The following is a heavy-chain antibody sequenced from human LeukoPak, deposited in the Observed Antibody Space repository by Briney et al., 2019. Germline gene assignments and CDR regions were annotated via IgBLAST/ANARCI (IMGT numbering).Heavy chain of an antibody. J-gene: IGHJ4*02. CDR1: GGSFSGYY. CDR3: AREVIVGAYFDY. V-gene: IGHV4-34*01. CDR2: INHSGST. Sequence: PSETLSLTCAVYGGSFSGYYWSWIRQPPGKGLEWIGEINHSGSTYYNPSLKSRVTISVDTSKNQLSLKLSSVTAADTAVYYCAREVIVGAYFDYWGQGTLVTVSS. D-gene: IGHD1-26*01.